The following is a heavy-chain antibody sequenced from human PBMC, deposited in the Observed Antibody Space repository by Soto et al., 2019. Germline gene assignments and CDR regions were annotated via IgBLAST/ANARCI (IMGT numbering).Heavy chain of an antibody. Sequence: QVQLVQSGAEVKKPGSSVKVSCKASGGTFSSYAISWVRQAPGQGLEWMGGIIPIFGTANYAQKFQGRVTNTADEATSTAYRELSRLSSEDTAVYYCASAYPKGSGYYFDYWGQGTLVTVSS. CDR1: GGTFSSYA. CDR3: ASAYPKGSGYYFDY. J-gene: IGHJ4*02. V-gene: IGHV1-69*01. CDR2: IIPIFGTA. D-gene: IGHD2-15*01.